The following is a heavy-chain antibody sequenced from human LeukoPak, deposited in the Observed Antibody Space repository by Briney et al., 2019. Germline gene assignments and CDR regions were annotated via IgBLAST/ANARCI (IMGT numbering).Heavy chain of an antibody. Sequence: SETLSLTCTVSGGSISSGDYYWSWIRQPPGKGLEWIGYIYYSGSAYYNPSLKSRVTISVDTSKSQFSLKLSSVTAADTAVYYCARGIGYCSSTSCRIDAFDIWGQGTMVTVSS. D-gene: IGHD2-2*01. V-gene: IGHV4-30-4*01. J-gene: IGHJ3*02. CDR3: ARGIGYCSSTSCRIDAFDI. CDR2: IYYSGSA. CDR1: GGSISSGDYY.